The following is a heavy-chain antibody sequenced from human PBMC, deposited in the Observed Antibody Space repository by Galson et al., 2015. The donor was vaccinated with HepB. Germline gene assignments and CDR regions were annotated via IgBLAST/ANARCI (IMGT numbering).Heavy chain of an antibody. CDR1: GFTFSYYS. J-gene: IGHJ4*02. CDR3: ARDGSGTYYFDY. D-gene: IGHD1-14*01. Sequence: SLRLSCAASGFTFSYYSMHWVCLAPGKGLEWVAAVVYDGSDKYYADSVKGQFTISRDNSKNALYLQMNSLRGEDTAVYYCARDGSGTYYFDYWGLGTLVTGSS. V-gene: IGHV3-30*03. CDR2: VVYDGSDK.